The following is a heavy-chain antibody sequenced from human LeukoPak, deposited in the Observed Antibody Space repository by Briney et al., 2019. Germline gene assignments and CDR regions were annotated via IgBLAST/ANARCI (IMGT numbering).Heavy chain of an antibody. J-gene: IGHJ5*02. D-gene: IGHD3-22*01. V-gene: IGHV1-69*05. CDR2: IIPIFGTA. Sequence: SVKVSCKASGGTFSSYAISWVRQAPGQGLEWMGGIIPIFGTANYAQKFQGRVTITTDESTSTAYMGLSSLRSEDTAVYYCARDGGAYYYDSSGYYFNWFDPWGQGTLVTVSS. CDR1: GGTFSSYA. CDR3: ARDGGAYYYDSSGYYFNWFDP.